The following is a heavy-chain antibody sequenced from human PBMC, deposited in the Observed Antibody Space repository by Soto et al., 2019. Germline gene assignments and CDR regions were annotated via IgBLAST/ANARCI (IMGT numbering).Heavy chain of an antibody. D-gene: IGHD2-21*01. V-gene: IGHV4-30-2*01. Sequence: TLSLTCAVSGGSISSGGYSWIWIRQPPGKGLEWIGYIYHSGSTYYNPSLKSRVTISADRSKNQFTLKLSSFTAADTAVYYCARGNVVANDYWGQGTLVTVSS. J-gene: IGHJ4*02. CDR1: GGSISSGGYS. CDR3: ARGNVVANDY. CDR2: IYHSGST.